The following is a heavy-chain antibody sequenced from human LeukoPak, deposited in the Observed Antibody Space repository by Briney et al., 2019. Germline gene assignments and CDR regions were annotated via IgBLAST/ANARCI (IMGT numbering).Heavy chain of an antibody. Sequence: PGGSLRLSCAASGFTFSSYAMSWVRQAPGKGLEWVSAISGSGGSTYYADSVKGRFTISRDNSKNTLYLQMNSLRAEDTAVYYCAKDGYYYGSGSYYNVQAFDIWGQGTMVTVSS. CDR3: AKDGYYYGSGSYYNVQAFDI. V-gene: IGHV3-23*01. CDR1: GFTFSSYA. J-gene: IGHJ3*02. D-gene: IGHD3-10*01. CDR2: ISGSGGST.